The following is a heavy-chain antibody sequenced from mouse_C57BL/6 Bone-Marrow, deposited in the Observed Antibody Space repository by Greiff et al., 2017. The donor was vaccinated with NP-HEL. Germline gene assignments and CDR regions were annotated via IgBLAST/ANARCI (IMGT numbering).Heavy chain of an antibody. Sequence: QLKESGEEIVRPGASVKLSCTASGFNIKDYYMHWVKQRPEQGLEWIGRIDSEDGDTEYAPKFQGKATMTADTSSNTAYLQLSNLTSADTAVYYCTARYDYDEEAWFAYWGQGTLVTVSA. CDR2: IDSEDGDT. CDR3: TARYDYDEEAWFAY. D-gene: IGHD2-4*01. J-gene: IGHJ3*01. V-gene: IGHV14-1*01. CDR1: GFNIKDYY.